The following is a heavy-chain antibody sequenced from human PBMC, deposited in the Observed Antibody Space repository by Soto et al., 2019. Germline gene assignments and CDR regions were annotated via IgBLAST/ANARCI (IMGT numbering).Heavy chain of an antibody. CDR2: IIAVFGSV. Sequence: QVKLVQSGTEVKKPGSSVKVSCKGSGGIFSIGSHGLIWVRQAPGQGLEWVGGIIAVFGSVDYAQKFQGRVTISADDSTSTAYMELSSLRSEDTAVYYCGVPILGSYRLRNHAMDVWGQGTAVTVS. CDR1: GGIFSIGSHG. J-gene: IGHJ6*02. CDR3: GVPILGSYRLRNHAMDV. V-gene: IGHV1-69*01. D-gene: IGHD3-16*02.